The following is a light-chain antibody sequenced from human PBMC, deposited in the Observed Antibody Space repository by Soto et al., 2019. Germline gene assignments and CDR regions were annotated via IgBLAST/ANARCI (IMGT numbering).Light chain of an antibody. Sequence: DLQMTQSPSSLSASVGDRVTITCRAGQDIRSYLNWYQQKPGKAPQLLIYATSFLQIGVPSRFSAHGSGTDFSLVITDLQLEDSASYYGQQGYTSRWTSGQGTKVEI. CDR3: QQGYTSRWT. V-gene: IGKV1-39*01. CDR2: ATS. CDR1: QDIRSY. J-gene: IGKJ1*01.